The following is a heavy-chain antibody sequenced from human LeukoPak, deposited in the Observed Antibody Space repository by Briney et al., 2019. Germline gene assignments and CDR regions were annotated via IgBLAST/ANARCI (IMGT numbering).Heavy chain of an antibody. D-gene: IGHD3-22*01. CDR2: IYHSGST. Sequence: SETLSLTCTVSGGSISSSSYYWGWIRQPPGKGLEWIGSIYHSGSTYYNPSLKSRVTISVDTSKNQFSLKLSSVTAADTAVYYCARSNYYYDSSGYYRSYNWFDPWGQGTLVTVSS. CDR1: GGSISSSSYY. J-gene: IGHJ5*02. V-gene: IGHV4-39*07. CDR3: ARSNYYYDSSGYYRSYNWFDP.